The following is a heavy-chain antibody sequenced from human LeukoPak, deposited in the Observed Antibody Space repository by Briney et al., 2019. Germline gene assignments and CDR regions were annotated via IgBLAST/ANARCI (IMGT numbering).Heavy chain of an antibody. D-gene: IGHD6-13*01. J-gene: IGHJ6*02. CDR3: ARDPLVPYYYYYGMDI. Sequence: TGGSLRLSCVASGFTFSSYAMTWVRQAPGNGLEWVSVVSGSGTASYYADSVKGRFTISRDNSKNTLYLQMNSLRAEDTAVYYCARDPLVPYYYYYGMDIWGQGTTVTVSS. CDR2: VSGSGTAS. V-gene: IGHV3-23*01. CDR1: GFTFSSYA.